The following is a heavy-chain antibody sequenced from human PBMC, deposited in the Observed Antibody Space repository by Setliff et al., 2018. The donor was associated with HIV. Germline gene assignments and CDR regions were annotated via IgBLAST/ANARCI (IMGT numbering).Heavy chain of an antibody. V-gene: IGHV1-46*01. CDR1: GYTFTNYF. J-gene: IGHJ4*02. Sequence: ASVKVSCKASGYTFTNYFVHWVRQAPRQGLEWMAIINPSGGSTTYAQRFQGRVTMTRDTSTSTVYMELSSLTSEDTAVYYCARETLRAGVAGGADIWGQGTLVTVSS. CDR3: ARETLRAGVAGGADI. CDR2: INPSGGST. D-gene: IGHD2-2*01.